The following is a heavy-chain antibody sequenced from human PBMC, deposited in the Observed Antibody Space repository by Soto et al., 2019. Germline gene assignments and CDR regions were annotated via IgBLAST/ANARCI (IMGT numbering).Heavy chain of an antibody. CDR2: ISGRGDRI. CDR3: ASGACSGYDCYYDY. D-gene: IGHD5-12*01. J-gene: IGHJ4*02. CDR1: GFTFSDDF. Sequence: QVQLVESGGGLVKPGGSLRLSCAASGFTFSDDFMTWIRQAPGKGLEWVSYISGRGDRIYYADSVKGRFTISRDNAKKSLGLQMNSLRAEDTAVYYCASGACSGYDCYYDYWGQGTLVTVSS. V-gene: IGHV3-11*01.